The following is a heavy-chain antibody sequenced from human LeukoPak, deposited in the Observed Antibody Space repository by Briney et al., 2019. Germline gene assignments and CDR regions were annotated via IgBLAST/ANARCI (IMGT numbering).Heavy chain of an antibody. J-gene: IGHJ4*02. V-gene: IGHV3-30*02. CDR3: ARGGHYDYVWGSFDY. CDR1: GFTFSSYG. Sequence: GGSLRLSCAASGFTFSSYGMHWVRQAPGKGLEWVAFIRYDGSNKYYADSVKGRFTISRDNSKNTVYLQMNSLRAEDTAVYYCARGGHYDYVWGSFDYWGQGTLVTVSS. D-gene: IGHD3-16*01. CDR2: IRYDGSNK.